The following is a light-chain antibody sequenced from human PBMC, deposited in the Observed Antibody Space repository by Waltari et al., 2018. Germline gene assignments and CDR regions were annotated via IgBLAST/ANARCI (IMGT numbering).Light chain of an antibody. CDR1: NSNLGAGYD. CDR3: QSYDTSLSGSRV. V-gene: IGLV1-40*01. CDR2: ANT. J-gene: IGLJ2*01. Sequence: QSVLTQPPSVSGAPGQRVTISCTGSNSNLGAGYDVQWYQQLPGTAPKLLIYANTNRPSGVPDRFSGSKSGTSASLAITGLQAEDEADYDCQSYDTSLSGSRVFGGGTKLTVL.